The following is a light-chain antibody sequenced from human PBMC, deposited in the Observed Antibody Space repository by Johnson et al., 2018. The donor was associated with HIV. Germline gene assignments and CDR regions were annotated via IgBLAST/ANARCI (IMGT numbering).Light chain of an antibody. V-gene: IGLV1-51*01. J-gene: IGLJ1*01. Sequence: QSVLTQSPSVSAAPGQKVTISCSGSSSNIGNNYVSWYQQLPGTAPKLLIYDNNKRPSGIPDRFSGSKSGKSATLGITGLQTVDEADYYCGTWDSSLNTGAFGTGTKVTVL. CDR3: GTWDSSLNTGA. CDR2: DNN. CDR1: SSNIGNNY.